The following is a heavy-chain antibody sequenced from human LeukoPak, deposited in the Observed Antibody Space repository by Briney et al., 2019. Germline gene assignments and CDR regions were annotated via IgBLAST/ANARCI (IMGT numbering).Heavy chain of an antibody. Sequence: SGGSLRLSCAASGFTFSSYGMHWVRQAPGKGLEWVAVISYDGSNKYYADSVKGRFTISRDNSKNTLYLQMNSLRAEDTAVYYCAKDLIRREGSGQKGSYYGMDVWGKGTTVTVSS. CDR1: GFTFSSYG. D-gene: IGHD3-10*01. J-gene: IGHJ6*04. CDR3: AKDLIRREGSGQKGSYYGMDV. V-gene: IGHV3-30*18. CDR2: ISYDGSNK.